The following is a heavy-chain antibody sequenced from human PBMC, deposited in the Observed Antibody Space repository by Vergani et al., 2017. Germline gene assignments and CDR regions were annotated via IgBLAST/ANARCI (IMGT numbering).Heavy chain of an antibody. CDR2: IQVDGSNQ. V-gene: IGHV3-30*02. CDR1: GFTLRNYN. Sequence: QVQLVESGGGVVQRGGSLRLSCATSGFTLRNYNMQWIRQGPGKGLEFVAFIQVDGSNQYYADSVKGRFPLSRDVSKNTLYLKMNSLRTDDTTTYYCAKHFRGWGIDYWGKGTQVIVSS. J-gene: IGHJ4*02. CDR3: AKHFRGWGIDY. D-gene: IGHD3-16*01.